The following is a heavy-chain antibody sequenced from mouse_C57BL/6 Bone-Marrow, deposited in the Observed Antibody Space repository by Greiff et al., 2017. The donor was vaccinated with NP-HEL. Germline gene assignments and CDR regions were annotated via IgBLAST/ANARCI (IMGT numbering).Heavy chain of an antibody. CDR3: AREELGPLFAY. CDR1: GYSITSGYY. D-gene: IGHD4-1*01. Sequence: EVKLQQSGPGLVKPSQSLSLTCSVTGYSITSGYYWNWIRQFPGNKLEWMGYISYDGSNNYNPSLKNRISITRDTSKNQFFLKLNSVTTEDTATYYGAREELGPLFAYWGQGTLVTVSA. J-gene: IGHJ3*01. CDR2: ISYDGSN. V-gene: IGHV3-6*01.